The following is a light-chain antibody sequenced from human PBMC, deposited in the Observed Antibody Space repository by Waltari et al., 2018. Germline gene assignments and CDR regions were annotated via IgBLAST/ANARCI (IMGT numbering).Light chain of an antibody. V-gene: IGKV2-30*02. Sequence: VVMTHSQLSLPVTLGQPASISRKSRQRLLHSDGNTYLQWFQQRPGQSPRRLIYKVSNRESGVTDRFSGSGSGTDCTLKISRVEAEDVGVYYCMQGTHWPYTFGQGTRLDIK. CDR1: QRLLHSDGNTY. CDR2: KVS. CDR3: MQGTHWPYT. J-gene: IGKJ2*01.